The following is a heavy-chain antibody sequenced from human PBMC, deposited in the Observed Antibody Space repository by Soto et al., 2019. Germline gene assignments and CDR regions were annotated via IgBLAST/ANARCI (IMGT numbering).Heavy chain of an antibody. CDR2: IYYSGST. V-gene: IGHV4-59*01. J-gene: IGHJ5*01. Sequence: PSETLSLTCTVSGGSISSYYWSWIRQPPGKGLEWIGYIYYSGSTNYNPSLKSRVTISVDTSKNQFSLKLSSVTAADTAVYYCARALYSYGPKFDSWGQGTVVTVSS. CDR3: ARALYSYGPKFDS. CDR1: GGSISSYY. D-gene: IGHD5-18*01.